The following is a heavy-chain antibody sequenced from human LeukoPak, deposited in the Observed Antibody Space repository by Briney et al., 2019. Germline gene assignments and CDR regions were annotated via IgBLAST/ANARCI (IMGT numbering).Heavy chain of an antibody. CDR2: ILSDGSNK. CDR1: GFTFSSYA. V-gene: IGHV3-30-3*01. D-gene: IGHD2-2*01. CDR3: ARVKGDIVVVPAALTFDY. Sequence: GGSLRLSCAASGFTFSSYAMHWVRQAPGRGLEWVAVILSDGSNKYYADSVKRIYNNSRHNSKNTLYLQMNSLRAEDTAVYYCARVKGDIVVVPAALTFDYWGQGTLVTVSS. J-gene: IGHJ4*02.